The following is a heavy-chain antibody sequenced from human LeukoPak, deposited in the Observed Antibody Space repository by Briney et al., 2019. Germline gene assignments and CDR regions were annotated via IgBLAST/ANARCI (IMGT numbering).Heavy chain of an antibody. CDR3: AKGLAAAGIDY. CDR1: GFTFDDYA. D-gene: IGHD6-13*01. Sequence: PGRSLRLSCAASGFTFDDYAMHWVRQAPGKGLERVSGISWNSGSIGYADSVKGRFTISRDNAKNSLYLQMNSLRAEDTALYYCAKGLAAAGIDYWGQGTLVTVSS. J-gene: IGHJ4*02. V-gene: IGHV3-9*01. CDR2: ISWNSGSI.